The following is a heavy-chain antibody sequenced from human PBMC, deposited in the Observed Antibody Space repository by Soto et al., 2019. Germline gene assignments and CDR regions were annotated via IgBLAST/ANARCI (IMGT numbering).Heavy chain of an antibody. CDR2: ISSSSSYT. J-gene: IGHJ4*02. CDR3: ARERGSGWTFDY. D-gene: IGHD6-19*01. CDR1: GFTFSDYY. Sequence: GGSLXLSFAAPGFTFSDYYMSWIRQAPGKGLEWVSYISSSSSYTNYADSVKGRFTISRDNAKNSLYLQMNSLRAEDTAVYYCARERGSGWTFDYWGQGTLVTVSS. V-gene: IGHV3-11*05.